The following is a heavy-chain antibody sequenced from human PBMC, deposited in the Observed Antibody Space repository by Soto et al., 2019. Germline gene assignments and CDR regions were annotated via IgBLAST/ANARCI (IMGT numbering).Heavy chain of an antibody. J-gene: IGHJ4*02. CDR2: INPNSGGT. V-gene: IGHV1-2*02. CDR3: ARVKLTYDILTGYYIEYYFDY. D-gene: IGHD3-9*01. CDR1: GYTFTGYY. Sequence: ASVKVSCKASGYTFTGYYMHWVRQAPVQGLECMGWINPNSGGTNYAQKFQGRVTMTRDTSMSTAYMELSRLRSDDTAVYYCARVKLTYDILTGYYIEYYFDYWGQGTLVTVSS.